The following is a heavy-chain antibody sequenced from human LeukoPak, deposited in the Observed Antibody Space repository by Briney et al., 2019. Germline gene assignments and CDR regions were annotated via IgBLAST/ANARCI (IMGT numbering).Heavy chain of an antibody. V-gene: IGHV4-38-2*02. CDR1: GYSISSGYY. Sequence: PSETLSLTCTVSGYSISSGYYWGWIRQPPGEGLEWIGSIYHSGSTYYNPSLKSRVTISVDTSKNQFSLKLSSVTAADTAVYYCARTITIFGVAGKIDYWGQGTLVTVSS. CDR3: ARTITIFGVAGKIDY. J-gene: IGHJ4*02. CDR2: IYHSGST. D-gene: IGHD3-3*01.